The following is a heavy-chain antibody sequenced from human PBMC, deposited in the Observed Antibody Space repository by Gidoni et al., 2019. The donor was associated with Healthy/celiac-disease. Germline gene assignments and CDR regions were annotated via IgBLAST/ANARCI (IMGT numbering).Heavy chain of an antibody. CDR1: GFTFSSYA. CDR3: AKLPSSSWYSPWYFDL. J-gene: IGHJ2*01. Sequence: EVQLLESGGGLVQPGGSLRLSCAASGFTFSSYAMSWVRQAPGKGLEWVSAISGSGGSTYYADSVKGRFTISRDNSKNTLYLQMNSLRAEDTAVYYCAKLPSSSWYSPWYFDLWGRGTLVTVSS. CDR2: ISGSGGST. D-gene: IGHD6-13*01. V-gene: IGHV3-23*01.